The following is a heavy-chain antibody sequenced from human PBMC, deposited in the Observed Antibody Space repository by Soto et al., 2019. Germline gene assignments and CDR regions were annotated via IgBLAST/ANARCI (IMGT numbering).Heavy chain of an antibody. CDR1: GGSINNYY. J-gene: IGHJ4*02. Sequence: QVQLQESGPGLVKPSETLSLTCTVSGGSINNYYWTWMRQPPGKGLEWIGYVYYSGSTNSNPSLKSRVTISLDASKNQFSLKVNSVTAADAAVYYCARGVYSYGRFAYWGQGTLVTVSS. CDR3: ARGVYSYGRFAY. CDR2: VYYSGST. V-gene: IGHV4-59*01. D-gene: IGHD5-18*01.